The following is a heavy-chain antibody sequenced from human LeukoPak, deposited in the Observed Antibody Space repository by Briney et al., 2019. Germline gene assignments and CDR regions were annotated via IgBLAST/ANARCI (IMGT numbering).Heavy chain of an antibody. V-gene: IGHV1-2*02. CDR3: ARAEYGSGSYHPDY. CDR1: GYTFTGYY. Sequence: ASVKVSCKASGYTFTGYYMHWVRQAPGQGLEWMGWINPNSGGTNYARKFQGRVTMTRDTSISTAHMELSRLRSDDTAVYYCARAEYGSGSYHPDYWGQGTLVTVSS. CDR2: INPNSGGT. D-gene: IGHD3-10*01. J-gene: IGHJ4*02.